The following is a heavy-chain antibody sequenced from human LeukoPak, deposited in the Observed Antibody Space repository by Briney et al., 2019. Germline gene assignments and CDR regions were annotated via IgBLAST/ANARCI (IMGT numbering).Heavy chain of an antibody. J-gene: IGHJ6*02. Sequence: GASVKVSCKASGYTFTGYYMHWVRQAPGQGLEWMGWINPNSGGTNYAQKFQGRVTMTRDTSTSTAYMELRSLRSDDTAVYYCARLPYYDYYYYGMDVWGQGTTVTVSS. D-gene: IGHD3-3*01. CDR2: INPNSGGT. V-gene: IGHV1-2*02. CDR1: GYTFTGYY. CDR3: ARLPYYDYYYYGMDV.